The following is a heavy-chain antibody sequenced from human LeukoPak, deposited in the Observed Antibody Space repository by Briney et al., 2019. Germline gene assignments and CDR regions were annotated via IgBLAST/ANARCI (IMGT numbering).Heavy chain of an antibody. D-gene: IGHD1-26*01. CDR1: GFTFSSYG. Sequence: PGRSLRLSCAASGFTFSSYGMHWVRQAPGKGLEWVAVISYDGSNKYYADSVKGRFTISRDNAKNSLYLQMNSLRAEDTAVYYCAREWVWGQGTLVTVSS. CDR3: AREWV. J-gene: IGHJ4*02. V-gene: IGHV3-30*12. CDR2: ISYDGSNK.